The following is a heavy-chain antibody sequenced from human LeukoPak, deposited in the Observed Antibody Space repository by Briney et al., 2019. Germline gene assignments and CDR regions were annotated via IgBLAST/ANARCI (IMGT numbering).Heavy chain of an antibody. CDR1: GGSISSYY. Sequence: SETLSLTCTVSGGSISSYYWSWIRQPPGKGLEWIGYTYTSGSTNYNPSLKSRVTISVDMSKNQFSLKLSSVTAADTAVYYCARGDILTGYYIDYWGQGTLVTVSS. D-gene: IGHD3-9*01. CDR2: TYTSGST. J-gene: IGHJ4*02. CDR3: ARGDILTGYYIDY. V-gene: IGHV4-4*09.